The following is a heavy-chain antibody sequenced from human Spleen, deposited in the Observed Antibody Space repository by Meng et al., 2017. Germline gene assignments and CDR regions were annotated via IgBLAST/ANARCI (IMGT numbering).Heavy chain of an antibody. CDR2: ISSSSSYI. D-gene: IGHD4-17*01. CDR3: AKDEGYGDYDNSPDVFDM. CDR1: GFTFSSYS. Sequence: GGSLRLSCAASGFTFSSYSMNWVRQAPGKGLEWVSSISSSSSYIYYADSVKGRFTISRDNAKNSLYLQMTGLRADDTALYYCAKDEGYGDYDNSPDVFDMRGQGTMVTVSS. J-gene: IGHJ3*02. V-gene: IGHV3-21*04.